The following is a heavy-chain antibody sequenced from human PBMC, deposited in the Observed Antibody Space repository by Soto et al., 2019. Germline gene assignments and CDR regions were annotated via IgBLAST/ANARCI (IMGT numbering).Heavy chain of an antibody. D-gene: IGHD3-3*01. Sequence: QLHLQESGPGLVKPSETLSLTCTVSDGSISTSTYYWGWIRQPPGKGLEWIGSIYYSGNTYYNPSLKSRVTISVDTSKNQFSLKLSSVTAADTAVYYCARQTSEWLGPCYFDSWGQGTLVTVSS. CDR1: DGSISTSTYY. CDR3: ARQTSEWLGPCYFDS. V-gene: IGHV4-39*01. J-gene: IGHJ4*02. CDR2: IYYSGNT.